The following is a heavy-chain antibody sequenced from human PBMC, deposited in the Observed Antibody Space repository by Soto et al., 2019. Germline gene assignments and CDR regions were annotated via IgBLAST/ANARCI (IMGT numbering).Heavy chain of an antibody. CDR3: ARQRTGTEFDP. Sequence: GESLKISCKASGYTFASYWIGWVRQMPGKGLEWMGIIYPADSDTRYNPSFQGQVTISADKSITTAYLQWSSLKASDTAMYYCARQRTGTEFDPWGQGTLVTVSS. V-gene: IGHV5-51*01. J-gene: IGHJ5*02. CDR2: IYPADSDT. D-gene: IGHD1-7*01. CDR1: GYTFASYW.